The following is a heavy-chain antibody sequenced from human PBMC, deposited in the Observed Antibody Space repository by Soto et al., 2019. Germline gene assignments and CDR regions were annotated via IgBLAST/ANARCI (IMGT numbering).Heavy chain of an antibody. CDR1: EFTFSSYW. CDR2: IKQDGTEK. D-gene: IGHD3-16*01. Sequence: GGSLRLSCVASEFTFSSYWMTWVRQSPGKGLEWVANIKQDGTEKYYVDSVKGRFTISRDNAKSSLYLQMNSLRAEDTAVYYCAGLRGSLAYVSRFDPWGQGTLVTVSS. J-gene: IGHJ5*02. CDR3: AGLRGSLAYVSRFDP. V-gene: IGHV3-7*01.